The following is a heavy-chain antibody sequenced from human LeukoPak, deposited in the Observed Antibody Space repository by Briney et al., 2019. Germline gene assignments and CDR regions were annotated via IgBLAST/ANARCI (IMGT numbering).Heavy chain of an antibody. D-gene: IGHD6-19*01. CDR2: IYTSGSA. CDR1: GGSISSYY. V-gene: IGHV4-4*07. J-gene: IGHJ4*02. Sequence: SETLSLTCTVSGGSISSYYWSWLRQPAGKGLEWIGRIYTSGSANYNPSLKSRVTMSVDTSKNQFSLKLSSVTAADTAVYYCAREVGGSIAVAGTRYWDYWGLGTLVTVSS. CDR3: AREVGGSIAVAGTRYWDY.